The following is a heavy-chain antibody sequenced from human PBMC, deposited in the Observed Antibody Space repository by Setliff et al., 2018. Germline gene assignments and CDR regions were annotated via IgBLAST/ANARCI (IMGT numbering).Heavy chain of an antibody. CDR3: ARSLSSGSYWNPRPFYSDS. CDR1: GGSITSGSNY. J-gene: IGHJ4*02. D-gene: IGHD3-10*01. CDR2: IDPSGNT. Sequence: PSETLSLTCTVSGGSITSGSNYWSWIRQPAGRGLEWMGHIDPSGNTNYHPSLRSRVTISRGTSKNQFSLKSTSVTAADTAVYFCARSLSSGSYWNPRPFYSDSWGQGTLVTVSS. V-gene: IGHV4-61*09.